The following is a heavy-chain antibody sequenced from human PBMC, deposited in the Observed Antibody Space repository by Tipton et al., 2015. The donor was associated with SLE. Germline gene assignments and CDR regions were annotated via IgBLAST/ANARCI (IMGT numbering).Heavy chain of an antibody. D-gene: IGHD3-22*01. Sequence: TLSLTCTVSGGSIRSYYWSWIRQAPGKGLEWIGYIYDSENTNYNPSLKSRVTISSDTPKNQFSLKLSSVTAADTAVYYCAREGYYDNSGYYPLFEHWGQGILVTVPS. V-gene: IGHV4-59*01. CDR3: AREGYYDNSGYYPLFEH. CDR1: GGSIRSYY. J-gene: IGHJ4*01. CDR2: IYDSENT.